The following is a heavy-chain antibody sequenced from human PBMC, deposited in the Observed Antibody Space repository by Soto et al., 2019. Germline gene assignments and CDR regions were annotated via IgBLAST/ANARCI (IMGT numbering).Heavy chain of an antibody. Sequence: GESLKISCKGSGYSFTSYWISWVRQMPGKGLEWMGRIDPSDSYTNYSPSFQCHVTISADKSISTAYLQWSSLKASDTATYYCARLSSPLWLASYYYYGMDVWGQGTTVTAP. J-gene: IGHJ6*02. V-gene: IGHV5-10-1*01. CDR1: GYSFTSYW. D-gene: IGHD3-10*01. CDR2: IDPSDSYT. CDR3: ARLSSPLWLASYYYYGMDV.